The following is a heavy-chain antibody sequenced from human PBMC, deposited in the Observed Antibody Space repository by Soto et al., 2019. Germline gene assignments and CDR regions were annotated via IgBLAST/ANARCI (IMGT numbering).Heavy chain of an antibody. CDR2: ISAYNGNT. V-gene: IGHV1-18*04. CDR3: ARVPYSSSGQPLDY. Sequence: ASVKVSCKASGYTFTSYGISWVRQAPGQGLEWMGWISAYNGNTNYAQKLQGRVTMTTDTSTSTAYMELRSLRSDDTAVCYCARVPYSSSGQPLDYWGQGTLVTVSS. D-gene: IGHD6-6*01. J-gene: IGHJ4*02. CDR1: GYTFTSYG.